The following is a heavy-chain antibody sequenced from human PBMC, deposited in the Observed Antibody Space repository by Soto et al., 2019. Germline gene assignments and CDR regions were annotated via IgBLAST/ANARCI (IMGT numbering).Heavy chain of an antibody. CDR1: GGSISSGDYY. Sequence: QVQLQESGPGLVKPSQTLSLTCTVSGGSISSGDYYWSWIRQPPGKGLEWIGYIYYSGSTYYTPSLKGGVTLSVDTSKNPFPLKLSFVMAADTAVYYCARATGGGDAFDIWGQGTMVTVSS. CDR3: ARATGGGDAFDI. CDR2: IYYSGST. D-gene: IGHD3-10*01. J-gene: IGHJ3*02. V-gene: IGHV4-30-4*01.